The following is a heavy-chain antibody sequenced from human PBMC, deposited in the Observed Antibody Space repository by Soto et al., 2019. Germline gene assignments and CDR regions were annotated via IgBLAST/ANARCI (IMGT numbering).Heavy chain of an antibody. D-gene: IGHD3-16*01. CDR3: AMVDVYVTPSPQDV. Sequence: QVQPVQSGAEVKNPGASVKVSCKASGYTFTRYGIGWARQAPGQGLEWMGWINTYNGNTNYAQNVQGRVTLTTDTSTSTADMELRSLRSNDTAIYYCAMVDVYVTPSPQDVWGQGTTVIVSS. CDR2: INTYNGNT. J-gene: IGHJ6*02. V-gene: IGHV1-18*01. CDR1: GYTFTRYG.